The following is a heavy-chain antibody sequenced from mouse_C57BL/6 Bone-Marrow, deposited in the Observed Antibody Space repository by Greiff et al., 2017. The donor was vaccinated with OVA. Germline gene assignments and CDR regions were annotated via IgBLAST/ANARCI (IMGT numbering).Heavy chain of an antibody. J-gene: IGHJ2*01. V-gene: IGHV1-82*01. D-gene: IGHD2-3*01. Sequence: QVQLQQSGPELVKPGASVKISCKASGYAFSSSWMNWVKQRPGKGLEWIGRIYPGDGDTNYNGQFKGQATLTADTSSSTAYMHIRSLTSEDSAVDFCARHEDGYYASYFDYWGQGTTLTVSS. CDR2: IYPGDGDT. CDR1: GYAFSSSW. CDR3: ARHEDGYYASYFDY.